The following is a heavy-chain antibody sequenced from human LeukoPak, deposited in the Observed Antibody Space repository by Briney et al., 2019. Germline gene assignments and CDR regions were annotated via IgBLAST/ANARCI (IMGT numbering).Heavy chain of an antibody. CDR3: AKDCGYYDIFDGMDV. CDR1: GFTFDDYA. Sequence: PGGSLRLSCAASGFTFDDYAMHWVRQAPGKGLEWVSLISGDGGSTYYADSVKGRFTISRDNSKNSLYLQMNSLRTEDTALYYCAKDCGYYDIFDGMDVWGQGTTVTVSS. V-gene: IGHV3-43*02. CDR2: ISGDGGST. J-gene: IGHJ6*02. D-gene: IGHD3-9*01.